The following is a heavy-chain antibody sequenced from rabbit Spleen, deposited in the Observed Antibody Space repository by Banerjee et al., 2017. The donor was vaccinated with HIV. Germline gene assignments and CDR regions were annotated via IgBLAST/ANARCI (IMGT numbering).Heavy chain of an antibody. CDR1: GIDFSSSDY. V-gene: IGHV1S45*01. J-gene: IGHJ6*01. CDR2: IAGSSSAFT. Sequence: QEQLEESGGGLVQPGASLTLTCKASGIDFSSSDYICWVRQAPGKGLEWISCIAGSSSAFTYSATWAKGRFTISKTSSTTVTLQLTSLTVADTATYFCARDTGTSFSSYGMDLWGPGTLVTVS. CDR3: ARDTGTSFSSYGMDL. D-gene: IGHD7-1*01.